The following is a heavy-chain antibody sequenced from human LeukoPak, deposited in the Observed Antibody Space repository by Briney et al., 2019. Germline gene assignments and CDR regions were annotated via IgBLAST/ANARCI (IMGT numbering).Heavy chain of an antibody. J-gene: IGHJ4*02. V-gene: IGHV3-23*01. D-gene: IGHD2-2*01. CDR3: AKGYCSSTTCSLDY. Sequence: GGSLRLSCAASEFSFSSYAMSWVRQAPGKGLEWVSAIGSGGTPHYADSVKGRFTISRDNSKNTLYLQMNSLRAEDTAVYYCAKGYCSSTTCSLDYWGQGTLVSVSS. CDR1: EFSFSSYA. CDR2: IGSGGTP.